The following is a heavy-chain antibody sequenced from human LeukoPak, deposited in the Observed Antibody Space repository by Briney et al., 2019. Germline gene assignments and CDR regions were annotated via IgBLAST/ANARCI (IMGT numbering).Heavy chain of an antibody. D-gene: IGHD1-14*01. CDR2: TYSDGNT. CDR1: GFTVSNNY. Sequence: GGSLRLSCAASGFTVSNNYMSWVRQAPGRGLEWVSITYSDGNTNYAVSVKGRFTISRDTSQNTLSLQMNSLRAEDTAVYYCVRKNQDFNAAFDIWGQGTVVTVSS. CDR3: VRKNQDFNAAFDI. J-gene: IGHJ3*02. V-gene: IGHV3-53*01.